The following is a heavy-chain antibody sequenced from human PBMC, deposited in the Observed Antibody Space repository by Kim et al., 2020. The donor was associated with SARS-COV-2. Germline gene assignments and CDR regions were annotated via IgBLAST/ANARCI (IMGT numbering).Heavy chain of an antibody. CDR3: AKDNGSGGTFDY. CDR2: IWYDGSNK. J-gene: IGHJ4*02. CDR1: GFTFSSYG. D-gene: IGHD2-15*01. Sequence: GGSLRLSCAASGFTFSSYGMHWVRQAPGKGLEWVAVIWYDGSNKYYADSVKGRFTISRDNSKNTLYLQMNSLRAEDTAVYYCAKDNGSGGTFDYWGQGTLVTVSS. V-gene: IGHV3-33*06.